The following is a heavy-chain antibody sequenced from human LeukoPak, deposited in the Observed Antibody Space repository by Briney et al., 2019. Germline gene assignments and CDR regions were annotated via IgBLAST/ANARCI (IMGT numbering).Heavy chain of an antibody. D-gene: IGHD5-12*01. J-gene: IGHJ4*02. CDR1: GFTLSSYA. V-gene: IGHV3-23*01. CDR3: AREGRVSGYDFDC. CDR2: IWGSGTST. Sequence: GGSLRLSCVASGFTLSSYAMSWVRQAPGKGLEWVSSIWGSGTSTYYADSVKGRFTISRDNAKNTLYLQMNSLRVEDTAVYYCAREGRVSGYDFDCWGQGTLVTVSS.